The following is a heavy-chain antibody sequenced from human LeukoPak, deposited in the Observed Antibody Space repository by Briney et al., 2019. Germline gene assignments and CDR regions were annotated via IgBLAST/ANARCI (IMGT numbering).Heavy chain of an antibody. D-gene: IGHD3-3*01. V-gene: IGHV3-9*03. J-gene: IGHJ3*02. Sequence: GGSLRLSCAASGFPFDEYAMHWVRQAPGKGLEWVSGISWKSGSIGYADSVKGRFTISRDNAKNSLYLQMNSLRAEDMALYYCAKGRFGVALKAFDIWGQGTMVTVSS. CDR2: ISWKSGSI. CDR3: AKGRFGVALKAFDI. CDR1: GFPFDEYA.